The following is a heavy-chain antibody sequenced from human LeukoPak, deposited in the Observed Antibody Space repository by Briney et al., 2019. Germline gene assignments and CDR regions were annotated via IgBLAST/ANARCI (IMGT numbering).Heavy chain of an antibody. Sequence: PGGSLRLSCAASGFIFSHYWMHWVRQAPGKGLVWVSHVNSDGRTTTYADSVKGRFTISRDNAKNTLYLQMDSLTAEDTAIYYCTRDWGTTRHFDYGGQGARVTAAS. CDR1: GFIFSHYW. J-gene: IGHJ4*02. CDR3: TRDWGTTRHFDY. CDR2: VNSDGRTT. V-gene: IGHV3-74*01. D-gene: IGHD3-16*01.